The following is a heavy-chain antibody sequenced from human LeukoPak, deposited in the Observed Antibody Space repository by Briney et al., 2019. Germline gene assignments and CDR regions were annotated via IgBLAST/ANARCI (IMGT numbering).Heavy chain of an antibody. CDR1: GFTFSSYA. V-gene: IGHV3-30-3*01. CDR2: ISYDGSNK. J-gene: IGHJ6*03. Sequence: SGGSLRLSCAASGFTFSSYAMHWVRQAPGKGLEWVAVISYDGSNKYYADSVKGRFTISRDNSKNTLYLQMNSLRAEDTAVYYCARSYSSTPQYYYYYYMDVWGKGTTVTVSS. CDR3: ARSYSSTPQYYYYYYMDV. D-gene: IGHD6-13*01.